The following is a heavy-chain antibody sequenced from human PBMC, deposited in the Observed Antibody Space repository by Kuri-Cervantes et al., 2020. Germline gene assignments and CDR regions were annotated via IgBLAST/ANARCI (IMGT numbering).Heavy chain of an antibody. CDR2: INHSGST. V-gene: IGHV4-34*08. Sequence: ESLKISCTASGFTFSSYWMSWIRQPPGKGLEWIGEINHSGSTNYNPSLKSRVTISVDTSKNQFSLKLSSVTAADTAVYYCASWLDSYYYYGMDVWGQGTTVTVSS. CDR3: ASWLDSYYYYGMDV. J-gene: IGHJ6*02. D-gene: IGHD6-19*01. CDR1: GFTFSSYW.